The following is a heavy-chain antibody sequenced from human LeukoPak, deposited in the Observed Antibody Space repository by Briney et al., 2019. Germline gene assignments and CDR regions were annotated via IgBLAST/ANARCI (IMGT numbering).Heavy chain of an antibody. V-gene: IGHV3-23*01. Sequence: GGSLRLSCAASGFTFSSYAMSWVRQAPGKGLEWVSGIRASGGITYNEDSVKGRFTISRDNYKNTLYLEMNSLRVEDTAVYYCAKAGITMLGVAMYYFDYWGQGTLVTVSS. CDR2: IRASGGIT. D-gene: IGHD3-3*01. CDR1: GFTFSSYA. CDR3: AKAGITMLGVAMYYFDY. J-gene: IGHJ4*02.